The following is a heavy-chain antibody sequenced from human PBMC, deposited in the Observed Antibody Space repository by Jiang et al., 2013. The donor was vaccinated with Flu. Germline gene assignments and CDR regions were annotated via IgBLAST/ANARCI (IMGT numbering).Heavy chain of an antibody. CDR1: GGSFSGHY. Sequence: LLKPSETLSLTCVVYGGSFSGHYWSWVRQPPGKGLEWIGEIKHSGSTDYKPSLKSRVTISVDTSKNQFSLKLSSVTAADTAVYYCARMRVEPWIEGLMSRYYGMDVWGQGTTVTVSS. CDR2: IKHSGST. J-gene: IGHJ6*02. CDR3: ARMRVEPWIEGLMSRYYGMDV. D-gene: IGHD5-12*01. V-gene: IGHV4-34*01.